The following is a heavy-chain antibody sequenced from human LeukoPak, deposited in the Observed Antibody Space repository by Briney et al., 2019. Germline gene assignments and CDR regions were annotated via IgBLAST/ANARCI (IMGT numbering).Heavy chain of an antibody. CDR3: AKGFYYDSSGYDGHAFDI. CDR2: ISYDGSNK. J-gene: IGHJ3*02. V-gene: IGHV3-30*18. D-gene: IGHD3-22*01. CDR1: GFTFSSYS. Sequence: PGGSLRLSCAASGFTFSSYSMNWVRQAPGKGLEWVAVISYDGSNKYYADSVKGRLTISRDNSKNTLYLQMNSLRAEDTAVYYCAKGFYYDSSGYDGHAFDIWGQGTMVTVSS.